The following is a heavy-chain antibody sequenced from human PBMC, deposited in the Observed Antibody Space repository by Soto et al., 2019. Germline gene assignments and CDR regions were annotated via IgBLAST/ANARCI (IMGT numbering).Heavy chain of an antibody. CDR2: ISYGGSNK. CDR3: VQFTVTTRLVAFDI. CDR1: GFTFSSYA. D-gene: IGHD4-17*01. V-gene: IGHV3-30-3*01. Sequence: QVQLVESGGGVVQPGRSLRLSCAASGFTFSSYAMHWVRQAPGKGLEWVAVISYGGSNKYYADSVKGRFTISRDNSKNTLYLQMNSLRAEDTAVYYCVQFTVTTRLVAFDIWGQGTMVTVSS. J-gene: IGHJ3*02.